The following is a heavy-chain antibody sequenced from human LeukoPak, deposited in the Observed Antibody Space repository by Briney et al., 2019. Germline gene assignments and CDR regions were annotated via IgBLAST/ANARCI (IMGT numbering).Heavy chain of an antibody. Sequence: GGSLRLSCAASGFIFSNHWMSWVRQAPGKGLEWVANIKQEGSEKYYVDSVKGRFAISRDNAKNSLYLEMNSLRADDTAVYYCARLQLVNYAMDVWGQGTTVTVSS. J-gene: IGHJ6*02. V-gene: IGHV3-7*04. D-gene: IGHD6-13*01. CDR2: IKQEGSEK. CDR1: GFIFSNHW. CDR3: ARLQLVNYAMDV.